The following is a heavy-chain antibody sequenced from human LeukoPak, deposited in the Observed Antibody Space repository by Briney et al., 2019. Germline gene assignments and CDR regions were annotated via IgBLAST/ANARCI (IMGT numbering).Heavy chain of an antibody. J-gene: IGHJ4*02. CDR1: GGTFSSFA. CDR2: IVPIFGTS. V-gene: IGHV1-69*05. CDR3: ARDPGYNDRSGYYHMYYFDN. Sequence: SVKVSCKASGGTFSSFAISWVRQAAGQGLEWMAGIVPIFGTSNYAQNFQGRVTITTDESTSTAYMELSSLRSEDTAVYYCARDPGYNDRSGYYHMYYFDNWGQGALVTVSS. D-gene: IGHD3-22*01.